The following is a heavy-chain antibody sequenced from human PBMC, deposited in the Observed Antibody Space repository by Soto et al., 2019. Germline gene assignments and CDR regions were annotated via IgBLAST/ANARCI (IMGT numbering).Heavy chain of an antibody. CDR3: ARRSDYYYYGMDV. J-gene: IGHJ6*02. CDR1: GYRFTRYF. CDR2: IYPGDSDT. Sequence: GESLKISCTGSGYRFTRYFIGWVLQLPGKGLEWMGIIYPGDSDTRYSPSFQGQVTISADKSISTAYLQWSSLKASDTAMYYCARRSDYYYYGMDVWGQGTTVTVSS. V-gene: IGHV5-51*01.